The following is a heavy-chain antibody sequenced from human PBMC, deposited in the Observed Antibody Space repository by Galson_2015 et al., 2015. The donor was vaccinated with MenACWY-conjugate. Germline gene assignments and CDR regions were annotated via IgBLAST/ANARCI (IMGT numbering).Heavy chain of an antibody. V-gene: IGHV3-30*18. CDR1: GFTFTAYA. CDR2: ISFDGGYK. Sequence: SLRLSCAASGFTFTAYAMYWVRQAPGEGLEWVAMISFDGGYKYYADSMRGRFTISRDNSKNMLFLQMNSLRVEDTAVYYCAKEGGRMDDYGDNYGMDVWGQGTTVTVSS. CDR3: AKEGGRMDDYGDNYGMDV. J-gene: IGHJ6*02. D-gene: IGHD4-17*01.